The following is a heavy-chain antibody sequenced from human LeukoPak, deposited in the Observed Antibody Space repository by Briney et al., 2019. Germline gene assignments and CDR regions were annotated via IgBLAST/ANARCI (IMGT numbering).Heavy chain of an antibody. CDR3: ARGDFLRAPYESITGQDDY. CDR1: GYTFTSYA. CDR2: INTNTGNP. V-gene: IGHV7-4-1*02. J-gene: IGHJ4*02. D-gene: IGHD1-20*01. Sequence: ASVKVSCKASGYTFTSYAMNWVRQAPGQGLGWMGWINTNTGNPTYAQGFTGRFVFSLDTSVSTAYLQISSLKAEDTAVYYCARGDFLRAPYESITGQDDYWGQGTLVTVSS.